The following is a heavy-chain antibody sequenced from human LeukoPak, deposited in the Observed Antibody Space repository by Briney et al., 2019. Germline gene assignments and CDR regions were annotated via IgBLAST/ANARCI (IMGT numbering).Heavy chain of an antibody. Sequence: SETLSLTCTVSSDSINRDSWSWVRQPPGTGLEWIGNISYSGTTNYNPSLKRRVNMSVDTSKNQISLKLYAVTAADSAVYYCVRQLEAYGLAADYWGQGTLVTVSS. CDR3: VRQLEAYGLAADY. D-gene: IGHD3/OR15-3a*01. V-gene: IGHV4-59*08. J-gene: IGHJ4*02. CDR2: ISYSGTT. CDR1: SDSINRDS.